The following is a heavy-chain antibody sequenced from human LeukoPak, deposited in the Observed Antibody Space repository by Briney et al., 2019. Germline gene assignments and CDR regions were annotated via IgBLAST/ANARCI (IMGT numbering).Heavy chain of an antibody. D-gene: IGHD5-18*01. V-gene: IGHV4-34*01. CDR3: ARGGYKRLYYMDV. J-gene: IGHJ6*03. CDR1: GGSFSGYY. CDR2: INHSRST. Sequence: RPSETLSLTCAVYGGSFSGYYWSWIRQPPGKGLEWIGEINHSRSTNYNPSLKGRVTISVDTSKNQFSLKLSSVTAADTAVYYCARGGYKRLYYMDVWGKGTTVTVSS.